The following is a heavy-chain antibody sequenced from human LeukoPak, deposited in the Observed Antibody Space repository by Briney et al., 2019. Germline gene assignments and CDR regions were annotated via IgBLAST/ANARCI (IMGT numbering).Heavy chain of an antibody. Sequence: QPGGSLRLSCAASGFTFSSYAMSWVRKAPGKGLEWVSSITSSGGSTYYAGSVKGQFTISRDNSKNTVYLQMNSLRAEDTAVYYCAKDRPNYYDSSGHYYRRNGDYWGQGTLVTVSS. J-gene: IGHJ4*02. CDR1: GFTFSSYA. CDR3: AKDRPNYYDSSGHYYRRNGDY. V-gene: IGHV3-23*01. CDR2: ITSSGGST. D-gene: IGHD3-22*01.